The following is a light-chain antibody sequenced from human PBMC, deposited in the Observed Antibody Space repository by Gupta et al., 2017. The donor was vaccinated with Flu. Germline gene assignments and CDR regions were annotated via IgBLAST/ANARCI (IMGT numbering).Light chain of an antibody. V-gene: IGLV2-14*03. J-gene: IGLJ3*02. Sequence: VSWYQQHPGKAPKLILYEVSYRPSGVSNRFSGSKSDNTASLTISALQAEDEADYYCSSYTTSFTRLFGGGTRLTVL. CDR3: SSYTTSFTRL. CDR2: EVS.